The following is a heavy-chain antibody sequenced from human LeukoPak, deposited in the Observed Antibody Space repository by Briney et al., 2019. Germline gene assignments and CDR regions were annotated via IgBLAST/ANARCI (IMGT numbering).Heavy chain of an antibody. CDR1: GFTFSSYW. V-gene: IGHV3-74*01. D-gene: IGHD3-10*01. CDR3: ARDQTLGLDHDAFDI. J-gene: IGHJ3*02. Sequence: GGSLRLSCAASGFTFSSYWMHWVRQAPGKGLVWVSRINGDGSSTSYADSVKGRFTISRDNAKNTLYLQMNSLRAEDTAVYYCARDQTLGLDHDAFDIWGQGTMVTVSS. CDR2: INGDGSST.